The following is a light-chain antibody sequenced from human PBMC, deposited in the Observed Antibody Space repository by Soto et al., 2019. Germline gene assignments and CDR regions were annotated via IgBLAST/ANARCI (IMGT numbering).Light chain of an antibody. V-gene: IGKV3-20*01. CDR1: QTVSSCY. CDR3: QQYGSSPWT. CDR2: GAS. Sequence: EIVLTQSPGTLSLSPGDRATLSCRASQTVSSCYLAWYQQKPGQAPRLLIYGASSRATGIPDRFSGSGSGTDFTLTISRLEPEDFAVYYCQQYGSSPWTFGQGTKVEIK. J-gene: IGKJ1*01.